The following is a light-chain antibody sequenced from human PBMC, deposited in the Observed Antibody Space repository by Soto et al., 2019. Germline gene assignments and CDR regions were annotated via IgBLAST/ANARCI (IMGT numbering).Light chain of an antibody. CDR3: QQYVRCQA. CDR2: STS. V-gene: IGKV3-20*01. CDR1: QRVSSDS. Sequence: EIVLKHSPDTFARSEGERATXSCRASQRVSSDSLAWYQQQPVQAPSLLLYSTSNSSTVIPYRFSCGGSGTDFTLTIRRLEHEAFALYYFQQYVRCQAFGQRAKAGIK. J-gene: IGKJ1*01.